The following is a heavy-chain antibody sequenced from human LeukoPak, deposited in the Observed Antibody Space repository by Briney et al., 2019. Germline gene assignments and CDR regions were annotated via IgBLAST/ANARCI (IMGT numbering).Heavy chain of an antibody. V-gene: IGHV4-61*01. Sequence: PSETLSLTCTVSGGSVSSGSYYRSWIRQPPGKGLEWIGYIYDSGSTNYNPSLKSRVTISVDTSKNQFSLKLSSVTAADMAVYYCARDPSGYFNYWGQGTLVTVSS. CDR2: IYDSGST. J-gene: IGHJ4*02. CDR1: GGSVSSGSYY. D-gene: IGHD3-22*01. CDR3: ARDPSGYFNY.